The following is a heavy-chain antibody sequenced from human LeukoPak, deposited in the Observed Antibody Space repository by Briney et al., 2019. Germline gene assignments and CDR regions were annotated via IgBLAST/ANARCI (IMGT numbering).Heavy chain of an antibody. CDR1: GGSISDIINY. D-gene: IGHD6-13*01. CDR3: AREPLYSSSWYYFDY. Sequence: SETLSLTCTVSGGSISDIINYWSWIRQPPGKGLEWIGEINHSGSTNYNPSLKSRVTISVDTSKNQFSLKLSSVTAADTAVYYCAREPLYSSSWYYFDYWGQGTLVTVSS. CDR2: INHSGST. J-gene: IGHJ4*02. V-gene: IGHV4-34*01.